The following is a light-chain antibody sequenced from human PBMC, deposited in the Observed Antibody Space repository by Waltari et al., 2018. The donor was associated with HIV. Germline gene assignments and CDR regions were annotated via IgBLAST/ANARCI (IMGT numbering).Light chain of an antibody. CDR3: AAWDDSLSGWV. Sequence: QSALTQPPSTSGTPVQTVTIPCSGSSSNIGDNYVSWYQQLPGTAPKLLIYRNSQRPSGVRDRFSGSKSGTSASLAINDLRSEDEAEYHCAAWDDSLSGWVFGGGTNLTVL. CDR2: RNS. V-gene: IGLV1-47*01. CDR1: SSNIGDNY. J-gene: IGLJ3*02.